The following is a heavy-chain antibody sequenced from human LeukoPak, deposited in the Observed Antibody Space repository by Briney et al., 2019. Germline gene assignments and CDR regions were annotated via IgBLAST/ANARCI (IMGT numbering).Heavy chain of an antibody. V-gene: IGHV3-48*01. J-gene: IGHJ5*02. CDR2: ISGGSGTI. CDR1: GFTFTNYN. D-gene: IGHD4-17*01. CDR3: ARLYGDWFDP. Sequence: GGSQRLSCAASGFTFTNYNMYWVRQPPGKGLEWISYISGGSGTIYYADSVRGRFTVSRDNAKDSLWLQMDSLRVEDTAVYFCARLYGDWFDPWGPGTLVTVSS.